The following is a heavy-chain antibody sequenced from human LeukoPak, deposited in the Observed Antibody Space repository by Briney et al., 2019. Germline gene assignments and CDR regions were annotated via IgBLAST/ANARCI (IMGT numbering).Heavy chain of an antibody. CDR3: ARGPYYYDSSGYYYVGY. CDR2: FDPEDGET. V-gene: IGHV1-24*01. Sequence: ASVKVSCKVSGYTLTELSMHWVRQAPGKGLEWMGGFDPEDGETIYAQKFQGRVTMTRNTSISTAYMELSSLRSEDTAVYYCARGPYYYDSSGYYYVGYWGQGTLVTVSS. CDR1: GYTLTELS. D-gene: IGHD3-22*01. J-gene: IGHJ4*02.